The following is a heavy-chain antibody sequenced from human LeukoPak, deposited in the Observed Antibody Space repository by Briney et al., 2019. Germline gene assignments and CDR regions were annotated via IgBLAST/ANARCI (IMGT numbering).Heavy chain of an antibody. CDR1: GGTFSSYA. CDR2: IIPIFGTA. V-gene: IGHV1-69*13. Sequence: SVNVSCTASGGTFSSYAISWVRQAPGQGLEWMGGIIPIFGTANYAQKFQGRVTITADESTSTAYMELSSLRSEDTAVYYCAGDNIVVVPSYRAFDIWGQGTMVTVSS. CDR3: AGDNIVVVPSYRAFDI. J-gene: IGHJ3*02. D-gene: IGHD2-2*01.